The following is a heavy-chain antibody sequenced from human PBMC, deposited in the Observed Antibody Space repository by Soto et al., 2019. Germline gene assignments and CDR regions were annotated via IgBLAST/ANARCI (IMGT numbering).Heavy chain of an antibody. CDR3: ARGGPAAGIWTPSNWFDP. CDR2: INHSGST. Sequence: SETLSLTCAVYGGSFSGYYWSWIRQPPGKGLEWIGEINHSGSTNYNPSLKSRVTISVDTSKNQFSLKLSSVTAADTAVYYCARGGPAAGIWTPSNWFDPWGQGTLVTVSS. J-gene: IGHJ5*02. D-gene: IGHD6-13*01. V-gene: IGHV4-34*01. CDR1: GGSFSGYY.